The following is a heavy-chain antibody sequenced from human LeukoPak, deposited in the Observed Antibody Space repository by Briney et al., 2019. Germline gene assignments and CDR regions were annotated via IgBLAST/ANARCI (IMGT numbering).Heavy chain of an antibody. CDR2: IYPGDSDA. V-gene: IGHV5-51*01. CDR3: ARRGYYDSSGYLGYFDL. J-gene: IGHJ2*01. CDR1: GYSFTSYW. Sequence: GESLKISCKGSGYSFTSYWIGWVRQMPGKGLEWMGIIYPGDSDATYSPSFQGQVTNSADKSISTAYLQWSSLKASDTAMYYCARRGYYDSSGYLGYFDLWGRGTLVTVSS. D-gene: IGHD3-22*01.